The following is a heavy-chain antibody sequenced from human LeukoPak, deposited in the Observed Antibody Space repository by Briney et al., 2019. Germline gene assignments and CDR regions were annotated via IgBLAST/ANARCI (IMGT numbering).Heavy chain of an antibody. V-gene: IGHV3-23*01. CDR3: AKDPGYYDSSGSYDY. D-gene: IGHD3-22*01. CDR1: GFTFSSYA. CDR2: ISGSGGST. J-gene: IGHJ4*02. Sequence: PGGSLRLSCAASGFTFSSYAMSWVRQAPGKGLEWVSAISGSGGSTYYADSVKGRFTISRDNSKNTLYLQMNSLRAEDTAVYYCAKDPGYYDSSGSYDYWGLGTLVTVSS.